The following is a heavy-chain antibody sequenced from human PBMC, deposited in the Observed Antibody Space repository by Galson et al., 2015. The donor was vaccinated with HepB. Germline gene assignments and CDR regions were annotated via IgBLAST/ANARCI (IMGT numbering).Heavy chain of an antibody. V-gene: IGHV4-34*01. CDR3: ARVYNWNPDY. D-gene: IGHD1-20*01. CDR2: INHSGST. Sequence: SETLSLTCAVYGGSFSGYYWSWIRQPPGKGLEWIGEINHSGSTNYNPSLKSRVTISVDTSKNQFSLKLSSVTAADTAVYYCARVYNWNPDYWGQGTLVTVSS. CDR1: GGSFSGYY. J-gene: IGHJ4*02.